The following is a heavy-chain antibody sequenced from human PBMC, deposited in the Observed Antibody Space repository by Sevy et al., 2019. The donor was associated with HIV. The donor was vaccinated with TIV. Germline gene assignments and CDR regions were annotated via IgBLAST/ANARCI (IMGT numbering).Heavy chain of an antibody. V-gene: IGHV3-48*03. CDR1: GFTFSSYE. CDR3: ARGGNCGGDCYQYNWFDP. Sequence: GGSLRLSCAASGFTFSSYEMNWVRQAPGKGLEWVSYISISGSTIYYADSVKGRFTISRDNAKNSLYLQMNSLRAEDTAVYYCARGGNCGGDCYQYNWFDPWGQGTLVTVSS. CDR2: ISISGSTI. J-gene: IGHJ5*02. D-gene: IGHD2-21*02.